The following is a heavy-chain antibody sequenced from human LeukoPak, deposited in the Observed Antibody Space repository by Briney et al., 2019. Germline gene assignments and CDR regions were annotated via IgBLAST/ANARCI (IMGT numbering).Heavy chain of an antibody. V-gene: IGHV1-69*02. Sequence: SVKVSCKASGYTFTGYYMHWARQAPGQGLEWMGRIIPILGIANYAQKFQGRVTITADKSTSTAYMELSSLRSEDTAVYYCATFDSGSYYYFDYWGQGTLVTVSS. D-gene: IGHD1-26*01. CDR3: ATFDSGSYYYFDY. J-gene: IGHJ4*02. CDR1: GYTFTGYY. CDR2: IIPILGIA.